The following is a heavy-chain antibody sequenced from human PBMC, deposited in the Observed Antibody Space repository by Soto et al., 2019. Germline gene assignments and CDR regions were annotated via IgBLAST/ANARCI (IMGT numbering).Heavy chain of an antibody. J-gene: IGHJ4*02. CDR3: TTDPHAYYDFWSGYWGDGY. D-gene: IGHD3-3*01. V-gene: IGHV3-15*01. CDR2: IKSKTDGGTT. CDR1: GFTFSNAW. Sequence: PGGSLRLSCAASGFTFSNAWMSWVRQAPGKGLEWVGRIKSKTDGGTTDYAAPVKGRFTISRDDSKNTLYLQMNSLKTEDTAVYYCTTDPHAYYDFWSGYWGDGYWGQGTLVTVSS.